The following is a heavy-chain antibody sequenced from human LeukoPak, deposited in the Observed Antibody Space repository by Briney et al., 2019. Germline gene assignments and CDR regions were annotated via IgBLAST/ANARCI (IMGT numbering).Heavy chain of an antibody. Sequence: GGSLRLSCVASGFTLSSSSMAWVRQAPGGRPGWGSDIYSDSSDTYYADSVKGRFSVSRDDAKNTLSLQMYSLRTEDTATYYCAKRLNHNYFEYWGRGTLVTVSS. J-gene: IGHJ4*02. CDR2: IYSDSSDT. V-gene: IGHV3-23*03. D-gene: IGHD6-19*01. CDR1: GFTLSSSS. CDR3: AKRLNHNYFEY.